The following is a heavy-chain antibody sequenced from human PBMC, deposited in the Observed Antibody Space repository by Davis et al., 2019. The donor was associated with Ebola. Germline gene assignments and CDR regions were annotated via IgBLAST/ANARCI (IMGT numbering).Heavy chain of an antibody. J-gene: IGHJ5*02. V-gene: IGHV1-3*01. D-gene: IGHD3-16*01. CDR2: INGGSGET. Sequence: AASVKVSCKASGYTFNVYSIYWVRQAPGQGLEWMGRINGGSGETKYSQKFQGRVTITRDTSANVAYMELNSLKSGDTAVYYCARASGGLGKYGGSIGPWGQGTLVTVSS. CDR3: ARASGGLGKYGGSIGP. CDR1: GYTFNVYS.